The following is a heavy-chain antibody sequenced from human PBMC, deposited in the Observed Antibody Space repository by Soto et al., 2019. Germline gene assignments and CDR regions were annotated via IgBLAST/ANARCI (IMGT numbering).Heavy chain of an antibody. CDR1: GFTFSSYW. J-gene: IGHJ1*01. Sequence: GGSLRLSCAASGFTFSSYWMIWGRQAPGKGREWLANIKQDGSEKYYVDSVKGRFTISRDNAKNSLYLQMNSLRAEDTAVYYCARESMYDYIWGSYRPEYFQHWGQGTLVTVSS. CDR3: ARESMYDYIWGSYRPEYFQH. D-gene: IGHD3-16*02. CDR2: IKQDGSEK. V-gene: IGHV3-7*01.